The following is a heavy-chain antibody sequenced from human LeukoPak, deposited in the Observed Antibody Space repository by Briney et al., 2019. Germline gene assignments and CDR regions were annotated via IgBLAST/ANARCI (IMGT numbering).Heavy chain of an antibody. CDR1: RFTFSSYG. J-gene: IGHJ4*02. Sequence: GGSLRLSSAASRFTFSSYGMHWVRQAPGKGLEWVAFIRYDGSNKYYADSVKGRFTISRDNSKNTLYLQMNSLRAEDTAVYYCARAYPYYYDSFHPLYYFDYWGQGNLVTVSS. CDR2: IRYDGSNK. D-gene: IGHD3-22*01. V-gene: IGHV3-30*02. CDR3: ARAYPYYYDSFHPLYYFDY.